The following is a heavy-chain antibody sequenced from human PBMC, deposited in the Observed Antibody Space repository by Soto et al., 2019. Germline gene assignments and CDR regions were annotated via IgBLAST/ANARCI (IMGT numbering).Heavy chain of an antibody. D-gene: IGHD2-2*01. Sequence: GGSPRLSCAPSGFTVSSHYMSWVRQAPGKGLEWVSVINSGGSTYYADSVKGRFTISRDHSRNTLYLQMNSLRVEDTAVYYCAREVFCSSSSCQVRYGMDVWGQGTTVTVSS. J-gene: IGHJ6*02. CDR3: AREVFCSSSSCQVRYGMDV. CDR1: GFTVSSHY. CDR2: INSGGST. V-gene: IGHV3-53*01.